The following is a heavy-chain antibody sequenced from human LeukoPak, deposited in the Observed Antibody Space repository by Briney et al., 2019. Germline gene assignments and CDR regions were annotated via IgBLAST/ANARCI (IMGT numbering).Heavy chain of an antibody. V-gene: IGHV1-69*05. Sequence: GASVKVSCKASGGTFSSYAISWVRQAPGQGLEWMGRIIPIFGTANYAQKFQGRVTITTDESTSTAYMELSSLRSEDTAVYYCARDASPGTPPGYFDYWGQGTLVTVSS. CDR1: GGTFSSYA. J-gene: IGHJ4*02. D-gene: IGHD3-16*01. CDR3: ARDASPGTPPGYFDY. CDR2: IIPIFGTA.